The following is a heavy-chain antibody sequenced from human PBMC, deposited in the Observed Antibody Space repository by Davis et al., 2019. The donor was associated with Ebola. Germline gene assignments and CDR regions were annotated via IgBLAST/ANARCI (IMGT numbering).Heavy chain of an antibody. CDR1: GGSISSSSYY. V-gene: IGHV4-39*01. Sequence: MPSETLSLTCTVSGGSISSSSYYWGWIRQPPGKGLEWIGSIYYSGITYYNPSLKSRVTISVDTSKNQFSLKLSSVTAADTAVYYCAIIAAGIDPWGQGTLVTVSS. J-gene: IGHJ5*02. D-gene: IGHD6-13*01. CDR2: IYYSGIT. CDR3: AIIAAGIDP.